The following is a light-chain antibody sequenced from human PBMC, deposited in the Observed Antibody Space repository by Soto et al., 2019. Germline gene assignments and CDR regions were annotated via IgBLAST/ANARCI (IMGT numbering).Light chain of an antibody. CDR1: SSDVGAYDY. Sequence: QSALTQPASVSGSPGQSITISCTGTSSDVGAYDYVSWYQQHPGKAPKLMIYDVYARPSGVSHRFSGSKSGNTASLTISGLQSDHEADSYCQSYDSSLSGFVLGNGTKVTVL. V-gene: IGLV2-14*03. CDR3: QSYDSSLSGFV. J-gene: IGLJ1*01. CDR2: DVY.